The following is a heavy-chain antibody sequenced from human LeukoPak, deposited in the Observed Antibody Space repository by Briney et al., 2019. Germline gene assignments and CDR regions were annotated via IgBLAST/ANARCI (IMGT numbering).Heavy chain of an antibody. CDR3: ARTLHGDYLPEYFDY. J-gene: IGHJ4*02. CDR1: GGSISSYY. Sequence: PSETLSLTCTVSGGSISSYYWNWIRQPPGKGLEWIAYIHYSGSTNYNPSLKSRVTISVDRSKNQFSLKLSSVTAADTAVYYCARTLHGDYLPEYFDYWGQGTLVTAS. V-gene: IGHV4-59*12. CDR2: IHYSGST. D-gene: IGHD4-17*01.